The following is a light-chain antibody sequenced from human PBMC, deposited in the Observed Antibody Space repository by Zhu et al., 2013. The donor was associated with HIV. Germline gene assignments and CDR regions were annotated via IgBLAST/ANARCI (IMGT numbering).Light chain of an antibody. CDR1: QSLLQSNGYNC. J-gene: IGKJ2*01. V-gene: IGKV2D-29*01. Sequence: DIVLTQSPFSLSVTPGEPASISCRSSQSLLQSNGYNCLYWYLQKPGQPPQLLIYEVSNRFSGVPDRFSGSGSGTDFTLKISRVEAEDVGVYYCMQSIQLPPDTFGQGTKLEIK. CDR3: MQSIQLPPDT. CDR2: EVS.